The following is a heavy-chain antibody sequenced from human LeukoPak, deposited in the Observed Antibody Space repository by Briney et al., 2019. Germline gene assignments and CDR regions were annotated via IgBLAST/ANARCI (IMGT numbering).Heavy chain of an antibody. J-gene: IGHJ4*02. D-gene: IGHD2/OR15-2a*01. CDR3: ATYRQVLLPFES. V-gene: IGHV3-23*01. Sequence: GGSLRLSCTASGFTFGNYALTWVRQAPGKGLEWVSYISDTGSTIYYADSVRGRFTISRDNSKSILSLQMNSLRAEDTAIYYCATYRQVLLPFESWGQGTLVTVSS. CDR1: GFTFGNYA. CDR2: ISDTGSTI.